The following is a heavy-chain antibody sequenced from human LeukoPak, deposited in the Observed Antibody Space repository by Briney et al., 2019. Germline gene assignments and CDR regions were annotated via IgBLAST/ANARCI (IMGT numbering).Heavy chain of an antibody. J-gene: IGHJ4*02. CDR3: ARGSRGYSSSWLIDY. CDR2: INHSGST. Sequence: PSETLCLTCAVYGGSFSGYYWSRIRQPPGKGLEWIGEINHSGSTNYNPSLKSRVTISVDTSKNQFSLKLSSVTAADTAVYYCARGSRGYSSSWLIDYWGQGTLVTVSS. D-gene: IGHD6-13*01. V-gene: IGHV4-34*01. CDR1: GGSFSGYY.